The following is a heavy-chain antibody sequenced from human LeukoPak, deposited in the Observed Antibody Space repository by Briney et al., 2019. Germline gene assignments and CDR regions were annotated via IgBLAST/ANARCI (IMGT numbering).Heavy chain of an antibody. D-gene: IGHD6-19*01. Sequence: GASVKVSCKASGYTFTSYDINWVRQATGQGLEWMGGFDPEDGETIYAQKFQGRVTMTEDTSTDTAYMELSSLRSEDTAVYYCAITWGGFVAGHDAFDIWGQGTMVTVSS. J-gene: IGHJ3*02. V-gene: IGHV1-24*01. CDR1: GYTFTSYD. CDR3: AITWGGFVAGHDAFDI. CDR2: FDPEDGET.